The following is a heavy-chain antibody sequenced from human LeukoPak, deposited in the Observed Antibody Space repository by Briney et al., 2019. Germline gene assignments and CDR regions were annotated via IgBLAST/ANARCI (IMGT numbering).Heavy chain of an antibody. CDR1: GGTFSSYA. V-gene: IGHV1-69*04. J-gene: IGHJ4*02. D-gene: IGHD1-1*01. CDR3: ARPNNWNDGVDY. Sequence: VASVKVSCKASGGTFSSYAISWVRQAPGQGLKWMGRIIPILGIANYAQKFQGRVTITADKSTSTAYMELSSLRSEDTAVYYCARPNNWNDGVDYWGQGTLVTVSS. CDR2: IIPILGIA.